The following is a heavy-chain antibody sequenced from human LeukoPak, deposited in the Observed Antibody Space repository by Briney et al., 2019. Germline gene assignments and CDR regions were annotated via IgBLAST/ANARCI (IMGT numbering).Heavy chain of an antibody. D-gene: IGHD3-22*01. CDR1: GFTLSSYA. Sequence: GGSLRLSCAASGFTLSSYAMHWVRQAPGKGLEWVAVISYDGSNKYYADSVKGRFTISRDNSKNTLYLQMNSLRAEDTALYYCAKDMYYDSSGYGIEYWGQGTLVTVSS. CDR3: AKDMYYDSSGYGIEY. CDR2: ISYDGSNK. V-gene: IGHV3-30-3*01. J-gene: IGHJ4*02.